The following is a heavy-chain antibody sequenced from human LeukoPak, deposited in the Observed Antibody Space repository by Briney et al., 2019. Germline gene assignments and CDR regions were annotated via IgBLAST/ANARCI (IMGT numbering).Heavy chain of an antibody. J-gene: IGHJ4*02. CDR1: AFTFSNYG. CDR3: ARDVDTAMVSDY. CDR2: IDNSGTTT. D-gene: IGHD5-18*01. Sequence: PGGSLRLSCAASAFTFSNYGINWVRQAPGKGLEWVSHIDNSGTTTLYADSVKGRFSISRDNAKNSLYLQMNSLRAEDTAVYYCARDVDTAMVSDYWGQGTLVTVSS. V-gene: IGHV3-48*01.